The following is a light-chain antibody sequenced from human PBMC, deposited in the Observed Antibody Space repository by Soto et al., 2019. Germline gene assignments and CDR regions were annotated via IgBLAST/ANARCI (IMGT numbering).Light chain of an antibody. V-gene: IGKV3-20*01. CDR2: GAS. J-gene: IGKJ2*03. CDR3: QQYRSSPPYS. CDR1: QSVRSSY. Sequence: EIVLTQSPGTLSLSPGERATLSCRASQSVRSSYLAWYQQKPGQPPRLLIYGASSRATGIPDRFSGSGSGTDFTLTISRLEPEDFAVYYCQQYRSSPPYSFGQGTHLEIK.